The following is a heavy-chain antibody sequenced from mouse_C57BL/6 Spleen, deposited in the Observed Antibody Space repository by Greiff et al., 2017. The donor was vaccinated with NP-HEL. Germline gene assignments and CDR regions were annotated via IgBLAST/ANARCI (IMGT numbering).Heavy chain of an antibody. CDR2: IDPEDGET. D-gene: IGHD1-1*01. J-gene: IGHJ2*01. CDR3: ARLITTVVAFDY. V-gene: IGHV14-2*01. Sequence: VQLQQSGAELVKPGASVKLSCTASGFNIKDYYMHWVKQRTEQGLEWIGRIDPEDGETKYAPQFQGKATITADTSSNTAYLQLSSLTSEDTAVYYCARLITTVVAFDYWGQGTTLTVSS. CDR1: GFNIKDYY.